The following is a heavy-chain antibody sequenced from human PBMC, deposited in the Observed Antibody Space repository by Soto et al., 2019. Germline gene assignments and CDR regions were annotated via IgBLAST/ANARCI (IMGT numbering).Heavy chain of an antibody. D-gene: IGHD2-21*02. Sequence: QVKLVQSGVEVKKPGASVKVSCKASGYTFANYGINWVRQATGQGLERMGWISAYNGNTDYAQKPQGRVTMTTDTSTTTDYMEVTNLRADDTAVYYSAGDVIPYCGSDSDPGYFHHWGQGTLVIVSS. CDR3: AGDVIPYCGSDSDPGYFHH. J-gene: IGHJ1*01. CDR2: ISAYNGNT. CDR1: GYTFANYG. V-gene: IGHV1-18*04.